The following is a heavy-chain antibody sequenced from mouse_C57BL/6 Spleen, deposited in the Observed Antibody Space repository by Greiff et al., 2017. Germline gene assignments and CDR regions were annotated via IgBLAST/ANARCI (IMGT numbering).Heavy chain of an antibody. CDR3: AREWLGYPCAY. V-gene: IGHV1-82*01. Sequence: QVQLKESGPELVKPGASVKISCKASGYAFSSSWMNWVKQRPGKGLEWIGRIYPGDGDTNYNGKFKGKATLTADKSSSPAYMQLSSLTSEDSEVYFCAREWLGYPCAYWGQGTMVTVSA. D-gene: IGHD2-2*01. CDR2: IYPGDGDT. CDR1: GYAFSSSW. J-gene: IGHJ3*01.